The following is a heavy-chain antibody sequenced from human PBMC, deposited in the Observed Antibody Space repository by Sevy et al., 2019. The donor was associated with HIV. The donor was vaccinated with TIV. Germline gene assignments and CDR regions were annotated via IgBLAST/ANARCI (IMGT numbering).Heavy chain of an antibody. CDR1: GDSISSSNFY. CDR2: IYYSGST. J-gene: IGHJ4*02. V-gene: IGHV4-39*01. D-gene: IGHD6-19*01. Sequence: SETLSLTCTVSGDSISSSNFYWGWIRQPPGKGLEWIGSIYYSGSTYYNPSLKSRVTISVDTSKDQFSLKLRSVTAADTAVYYCARRYSSGWYYFDYWGQGTLVTVSS. CDR3: ARRYSSGWYYFDY.